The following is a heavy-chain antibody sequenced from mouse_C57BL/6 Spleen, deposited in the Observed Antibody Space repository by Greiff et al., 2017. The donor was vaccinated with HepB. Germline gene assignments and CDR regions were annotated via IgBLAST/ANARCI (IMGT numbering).Heavy chain of an antibody. CDR1: GYAFSSYW. CDR3: AREGGRDYAMDY. D-gene: IGHD3-3*01. Sequence: QVQLKQSGAELVKPGASVKISCKASGYAFSSYWMNRVKQRPGKGLEWIGQIYPGDGDTNYNGKFKGKATLTADKSSSTAYMQLSSLTSEDSAVYFWAREGGRDYAMDYWGQGTSVTVSS. V-gene: IGHV1-80*01. J-gene: IGHJ4*01. CDR2: IYPGDGDT.